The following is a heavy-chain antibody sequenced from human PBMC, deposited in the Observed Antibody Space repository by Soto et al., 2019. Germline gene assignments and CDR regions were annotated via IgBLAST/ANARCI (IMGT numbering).Heavy chain of an antibody. CDR1: GFTFSSYA. J-gene: IGHJ4*02. D-gene: IGHD3-22*01. CDR3: AKDLGYDSSGYPYYFDY. CDR2: ISGSGGST. Sequence: GGSLRLSCAASGFTFSSYAMSWVRQAPGKGLEWVSAISGSGGSTYYADSVKGRFTISRDNSKNTLYLQMNSLRAEDTAVYYCAKDLGYDSSGYPYYFDYWGQGTLVPVSP. V-gene: IGHV3-23*01.